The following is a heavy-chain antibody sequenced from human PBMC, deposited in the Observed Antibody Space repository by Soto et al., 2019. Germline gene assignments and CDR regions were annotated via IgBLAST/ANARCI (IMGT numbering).Heavy chain of an antibody. Sequence: GGSLRLSCAASGFTFSSYGMHWVRQAPGKGLEWVAVIWYDGSNKYYADSVKGRFTISRDNSKNTLYLQMNSLRAEDTAVYYCARGYSTPSLVYDFGYYFDYWGQGTLVTVSS. V-gene: IGHV3-33*01. CDR2: IWYDGSNK. CDR1: GFTFSSYG. D-gene: IGHD6-13*01. J-gene: IGHJ4*02. CDR3: ARGYSTPSLVYDFGYYFDY.